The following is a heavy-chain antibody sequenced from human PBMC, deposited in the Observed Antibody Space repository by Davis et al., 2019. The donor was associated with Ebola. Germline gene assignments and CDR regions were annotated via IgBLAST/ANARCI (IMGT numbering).Heavy chain of an antibody. CDR2: ISAYNGNT. J-gene: IGHJ6*02. Sequence: ASVKVSCKASGYTFTSYGISWVRQAPGQGLEWMGWISAYNGNTNYAQKLQGRVTMTTDTSTSTAYMELRSLRSDDTAVYYCARDLVGALPGYYYYGMDVWGQGTTVTVSS. V-gene: IGHV1-18*01. CDR1: GYTFTSYG. CDR3: ARDLVGALPGYYYYGMDV. D-gene: IGHD1-26*01.